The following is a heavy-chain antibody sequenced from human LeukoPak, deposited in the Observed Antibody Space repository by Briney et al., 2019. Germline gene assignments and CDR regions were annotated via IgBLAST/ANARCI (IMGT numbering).Heavy chain of an antibody. Sequence: SVKVSCKASGGTFSSYAISWVRQAPGQGLEWMGGIIPIFGTANYAQKFQGRVTITADKSTSTAYMELSSLGSEDTAVYYCARGGVVAGPPVVFDPWGQGTLVTVSS. CDR1: GGTFSSYA. CDR2: IIPIFGTA. CDR3: ARGGVVAGPPVVFDP. V-gene: IGHV1-69*06. D-gene: IGHD6-19*01. J-gene: IGHJ5*02.